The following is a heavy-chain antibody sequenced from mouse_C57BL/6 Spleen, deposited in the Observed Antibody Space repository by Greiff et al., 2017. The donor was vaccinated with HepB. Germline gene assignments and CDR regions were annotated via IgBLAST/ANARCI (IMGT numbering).Heavy chain of an antibody. D-gene: IGHD2-2*01. V-gene: IGHV1-18*01. Sequence: VQLQQSGPELVKPGASVKIPCKASGYTFTDYNMDWVKQSHGKSLEWIGDINPNNGGTIYNQKFKGTATLTVDKSSSTAYMQLRSLASEDTAVYYCAKKGYGYDVGFAYWGQGTLVTVSA. CDR1: GYTFTDYN. J-gene: IGHJ3*01. CDR2: INPNNGGT. CDR3: AKKGYGYDVGFAY.